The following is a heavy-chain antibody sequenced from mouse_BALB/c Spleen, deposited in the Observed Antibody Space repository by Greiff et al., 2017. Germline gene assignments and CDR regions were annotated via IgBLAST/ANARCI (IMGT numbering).Heavy chain of an antibody. V-gene: IGHV1-61*01. J-gene: IGHJ3*01. D-gene: IGHD1-2*01. CDR1: GYSFTSYW. CDR3: ARSITTEGFAY. CDR2: LHPSDSET. Sequence: QVQLQQPGAELVRPGASVKLSCKASGYSFTSYWMNWVKQRHGQGLAWIGMLHPSDSETRLNQKFKDTSTLTLDKSSSTAYMQLSSPTSEDSAVYYCARSITTEGFAYWGQGTLVTVSA.